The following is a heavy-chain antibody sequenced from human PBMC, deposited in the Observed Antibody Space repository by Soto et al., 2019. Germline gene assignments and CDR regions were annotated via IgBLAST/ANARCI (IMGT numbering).Heavy chain of an antibody. Sequence: QEQLVESGGGLVKPGGSLRLSCAASGFNFGDYYISWIRQVPGKGLEWLSYISFGATYTNYADSVKGRFTISRDNAQNSVSLQMDSLRPGDSAVYYCARLPCDFYGLDVWGQGATVTVSS. J-gene: IGHJ6*02. CDR3: ARLPCDFYGLDV. CDR2: ISFGATYT. CDR1: GFNFGDYY. V-gene: IGHV3-11*05. D-gene: IGHD5-12*01.